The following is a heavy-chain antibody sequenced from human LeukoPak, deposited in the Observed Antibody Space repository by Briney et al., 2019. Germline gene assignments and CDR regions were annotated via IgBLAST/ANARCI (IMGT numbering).Heavy chain of an antibody. J-gene: IGHJ6*03. CDR1: GFTFSGYG. CDR2: IRFDGSNK. Sequence: GGSLRLSCAASGFTFSGYGMHWVRQAPGKGLEWVAFIRFDGSNKYCADSVKGRFTISRDNCKNTLYLQMNSLRAEDTAVYFCAKVKNDSGYYYYMDVWGKGTTVTVSS. V-gene: IGHV3-30*02. CDR3: AKVKNDSGYYYYMDV. D-gene: IGHD4-17*01.